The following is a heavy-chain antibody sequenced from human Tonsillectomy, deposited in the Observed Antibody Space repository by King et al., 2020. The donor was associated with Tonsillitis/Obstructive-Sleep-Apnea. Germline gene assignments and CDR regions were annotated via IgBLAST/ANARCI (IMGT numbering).Heavy chain of an antibody. CDR3: ARLVYSSSWGPMDV. D-gene: IGHD6-13*01. Sequence: VQLVESGAEVKKPGESLKISCKGSAYIFTSYWIGWVRQMPGKGLEWMGIIYPGDSHTRYSPSFQGQVTISADNSISTAYLQWSSLKASDTAMYYCARLVYSSSWGPMDVWGQGTTVTVYS. J-gene: IGHJ6*02. V-gene: IGHV5-51*01. CDR2: IYPGDSHT. CDR1: AYIFTSYW.